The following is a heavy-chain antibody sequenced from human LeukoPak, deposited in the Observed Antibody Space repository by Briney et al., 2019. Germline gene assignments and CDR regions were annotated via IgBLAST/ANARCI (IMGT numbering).Heavy chain of an antibody. D-gene: IGHD1-26*01. CDR2: INHSGST. CDR3: ARGQYPYSGSYYVRY. J-gene: IGHJ4*02. Sequence: SETLSLTCAVYGGSFSGYYWSWIRQPPGKGLEWIGEINHSGSTNYNPSLKSRVTISVDTSKNQFSLKLSSVTAADTAVYHCARGQYPYSGSYYVRYWGQGTLVTVSS. V-gene: IGHV4-34*01. CDR1: GGSFSGYY.